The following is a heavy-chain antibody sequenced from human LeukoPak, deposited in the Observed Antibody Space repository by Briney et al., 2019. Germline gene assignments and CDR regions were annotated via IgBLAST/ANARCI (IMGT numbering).Heavy chain of an antibody. Sequence: SLRPSCTASGFTFGDYAMSWVRQAPGKGLEWVGFIRSKAYGGTTEYAASVKGRFTISRDDSKSIAYLQMNSLKTEDTAVYYCTRVDPRYYGSGRNWGQGTLVTVSS. V-gene: IGHV3-49*04. CDR1: GFTFGDYA. J-gene: IGHJ4*02. D-gene: IGHD3-10*01. CDR2: IRSKAYGGTT. CDR3: TRVDPRYYGSGRN.